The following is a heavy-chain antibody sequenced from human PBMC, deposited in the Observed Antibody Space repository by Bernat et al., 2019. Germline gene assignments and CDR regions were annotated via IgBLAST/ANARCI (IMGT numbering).Heavy chain of an antibody. CDR3: ASFDEPNCTSGVWSDY. J-gene: IGHJ4*02. CDR1: GGTFSSYA. V-gene: IGHV1-69*01. D-gene: IGHD2-8*01. CDR2: IIPIFGTA. Sequence: QVQLVQSGAEVKKPGSSVKVSCKASGGTFSSYAISWVRQAPGHGLEWMGGIIPIFGTANYAQQFQGRVTRTADDCTRTACMELSRLSTEETAVYYFASFDEPNCTSGVWSDYWGQGTLVTVSS.